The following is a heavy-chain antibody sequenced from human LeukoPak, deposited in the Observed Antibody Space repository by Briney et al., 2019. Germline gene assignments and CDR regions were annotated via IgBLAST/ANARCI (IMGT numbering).Heavy chain of an antibody. V-gene: IGHV3-30*03. J-gene: IGHJ4*02. D-gene: IGHD3-22*01. Sequence: GRSLRLSCAAAGFTFSSYGMHWDRQAAGKVLEWVAVISYDGSNKYYADSVKGRFTISRDNSKNTLYLQMNSLRAEDTAVYYCARDPSYYYDSSGYFDYWGQGTLVTVSS. CDR1: GFTFSSYG. CDR2: ISYDGSNK. CDR3: ARDPSYYYDSSGYFDY.